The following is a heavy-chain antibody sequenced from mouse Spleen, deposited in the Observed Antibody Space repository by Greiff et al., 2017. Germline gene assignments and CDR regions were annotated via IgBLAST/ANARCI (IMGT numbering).Heavy chain of an antibody. D-gene: IGHD1-1*01. CDR1: GFTFSSYA. CDR3: ARGTNDGWYFDV. Sequence: EVHLVESGGGLVKPGGSLKLSCEASGFTFSSYAMCWVRQTPEKRLEWVATISAGGSYTYYTDNVKGRFTLSRDNAKNNLYLQMSHLNSEDTAMYYCARGTNDGWYFDVWGTGTTLTVSS. CDR2: ISAGGSYT. V-gene: IGHV5-4*01. J-gene: IGHJ1*03.